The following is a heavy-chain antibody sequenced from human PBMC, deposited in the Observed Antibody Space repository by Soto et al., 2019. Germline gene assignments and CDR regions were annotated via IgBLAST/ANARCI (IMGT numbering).Heavy chain of an antibody. V-gene: IGHV2-5*02. CDR3: AHSSSLRYYYDSSGYYYRSFDY. J-gene: IGHJ4*02. D-gene: IGHD3-22*01. Sequence: QITLKESGPTLVKPTQTLTLTCTFSGFSLSTSGVGVGWIRQPPGKALEWLALIYWDDDKRDSPSLKSRLTIAKATSNNQGVLTMTNMDPVDTATYYCAHSSSLRYYYDSSGYYYRSFDYWGQGTLVTVSS. CDR2: IYWDDDK. CDR1: GFSLSTSGVG.